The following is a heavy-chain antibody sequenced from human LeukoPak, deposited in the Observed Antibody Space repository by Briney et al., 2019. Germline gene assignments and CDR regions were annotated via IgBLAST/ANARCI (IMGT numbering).Heavy chain of an antibody. J-gene: IGHJ4*02. CDR1: GYTFTGYY. V-gene: IGHV1-2*02. Sequence: ASVKVSCKASGYTFTGYYMHWVRQAPGQGLEWMGWINPNSGGTNYAQKFQGRVTMTRDTSISTAYMELSRLRSDDTAVYYCARDKYSSGWSRETNFDYWGQGTLVTVSS. D-gene: IGHD6-19*01. CDR2: INPNSGGT. CDR3: ARDKYSSGWSRETNFDY.